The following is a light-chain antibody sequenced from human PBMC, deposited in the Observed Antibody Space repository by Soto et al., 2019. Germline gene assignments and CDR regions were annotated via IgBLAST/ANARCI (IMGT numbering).Light chain of an antibody. V-gene: IGKV1-17*01. Sequence: IRMTQSPSSLSASTGDIFTITCRASQGIRNDLGWYQQKPGKAPKCLIYAVSSLRSGVPSRLRGSGYGTEFTITISSMQTEDFATYYCLQHNSYPRTFGHGTKVDIK. CDR1: QGIRND. J-gene: IGKJ1*01. CDR2: AVS. CDR3: LQHNSYPRT.